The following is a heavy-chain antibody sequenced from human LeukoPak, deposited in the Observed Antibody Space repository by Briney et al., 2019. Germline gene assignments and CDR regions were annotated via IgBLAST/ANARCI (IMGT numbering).Heavy chain of an antibody. CDR3: VRSLRSADF. Sequence: PGGSLRLSCAASGFTFSSYWMYWVRQAPGKGLVWVSRINSDGSSTSYADSVKGRFTISRDNAKNTLSLQINSLRAEDTALYYCVRSLRSADFWGQGTLVTVSS. V-gene: IGHV3-74*01. J-gene: IGHJ4*02. CDR2: INSDGSST. CDR1: GFTFSSYW.